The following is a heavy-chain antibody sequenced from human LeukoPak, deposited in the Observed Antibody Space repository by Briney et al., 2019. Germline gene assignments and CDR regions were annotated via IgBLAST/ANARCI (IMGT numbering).Heavy chain of an antibody. CDR3: ARDPFEL. CDR2: ITQAVSDK. D-gene: IGHD1-26*01. Sequence: GGALRLSCAASGCTLSNHWRTWVRQAPGEGVEWVATITQAVSDKFYVDSVKGGFTISGDNAKNSLYLQMNSLRAEDTAVYYCARDPFELWGQGTLVTVSS. V-gene: IGHV3-7*01. J-gene: IGHJ4*02. CDR1: GCTLSNHW.